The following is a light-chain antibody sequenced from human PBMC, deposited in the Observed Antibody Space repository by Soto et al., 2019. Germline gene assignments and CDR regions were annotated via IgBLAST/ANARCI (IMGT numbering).Light chain of an antibody. J-gene: IGKJ1*01. V-gene: IGKV3-15*01. CDR1: QSVSSN. CDR3: QRYNNWPSWT. Sequence: EIVMTQSPATLSVSPGERATLSCRASQSVSSNLAWFQQKPGQAPRVLIYGASTRAAGVPARFSGSGSGTEFTLTISSLQSEDFAVYFCQRYNNWPSWTFGQGTKVEI. CDR2: GAS.